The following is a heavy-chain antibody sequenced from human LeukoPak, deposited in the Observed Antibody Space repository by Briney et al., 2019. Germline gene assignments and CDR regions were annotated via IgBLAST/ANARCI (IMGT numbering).Heavy chain of an antibody. V-gene: IGHV3-48*01. J-gene: IGHJ4*02. D-gene: IGHD2-21*01. CDR1: GFTFSDYS. Sequence: PGGSLRLSCAASGFTFSDYSMNWVRQAPGKGPEWVCYINAFSSAIYYADSVKGRFTISRENAKSSLSLQMNSLRAEDTAVYYCTRDGRAPDVVPSDHWGQGTLVTVSS. CDR3: TRDGRAPDVVPSDH. CDR2: INAFSSAI.